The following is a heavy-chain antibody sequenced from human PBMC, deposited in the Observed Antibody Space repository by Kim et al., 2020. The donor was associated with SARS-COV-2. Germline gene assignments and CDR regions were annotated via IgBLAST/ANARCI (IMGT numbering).Heavy chain of an antibody. V-gene: IGHV1-46*01. J-gene: IGHJ6*02. CDR2: INPSGGST. CDR3: ARADLSSWYLLDYYYGMDV. CDR1: GYTFTSYY. D-gene: IGHD6-13*01. Sequence: ASVKVSCKASGYTFTSYYMHWVRQAPGQGLEWMGIINPSGGSTSYAQKFQGRVTMTRDTSTSTVYMELSSLRSEDTAVYYCARADLSSWYLLDYYYGMDVWGQGTTVTVSS.